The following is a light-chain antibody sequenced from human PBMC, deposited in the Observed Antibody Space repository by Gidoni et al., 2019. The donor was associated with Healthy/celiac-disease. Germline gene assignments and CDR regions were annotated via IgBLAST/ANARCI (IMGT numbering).Light chain of an antibody. Sequence: DIQMTQFPSSLSASVGDSVTITCRASQSSSSYLNWYQQKPGKAPKLLIYAASSLQSGVPARFSGSGSGTDFTLTISSLQPEDFATYYCQQSYSTPRTFGQGTKVEIK. V-gene: IGKV1-39*01. CDR3: QQSYSTPRT. CDR1: QSSSSY. CDR2: AAS. J-gene: IGKJ1*01.